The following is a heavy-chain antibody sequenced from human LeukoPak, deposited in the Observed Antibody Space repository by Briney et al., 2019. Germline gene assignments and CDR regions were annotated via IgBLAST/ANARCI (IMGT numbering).Heavy chain of an antibody. Sequence: GRSLRLSCAASGFTFSSYGMHWVRQAPGKGLEWVAVIWYDGSNKYYADSVKGRFTISRDNSKNTLYLQMNSLRAEDTAVYYCARGQGTIFGVVIIPYYYYYGMDVWGQGTTVTVSS. J-gene: IGHJ6*02. CDR1: GFTFSSYG. CDR3: ARGQGTIFGVVIIPYYYYYGMDV. CDR2: IWYDGSNK. D-gene: IGHD3-3*01. V-gene: IGHV3-33*01.